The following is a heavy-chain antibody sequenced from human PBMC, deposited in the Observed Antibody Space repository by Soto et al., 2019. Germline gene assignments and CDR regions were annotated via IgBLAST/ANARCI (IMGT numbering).Heavy chain of an antibody. CDR2: IYYSGGT. CDR3: AKGVRGVPNWFDP. CDR1: GGSISNSANH. D-gene: IGHD3-10*01. V-gene: IGHV4-31*03. J-gene: IGHJ5*02. Sequence: QVQLQESGPGLVRPSQTLPLSCTVSGGSISNSANHWSWIRQHPGEGLEWIGYIYYSGGTYYSPSLKGRVTMSIDASKNQFSRKRSSVTAADTAVYYCAKGVRGVPNWFDPWGQGTLVTVSS.